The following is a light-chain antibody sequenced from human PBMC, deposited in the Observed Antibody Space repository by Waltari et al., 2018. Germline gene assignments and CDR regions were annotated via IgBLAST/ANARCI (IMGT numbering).Light chain of an antibody. CDR3: CSYAGSHNFA. CDR2: EVN. V-gene: IGLV2-11*01. CDR1: STDFSCFRS. J-gene: IGLJ1*01. Sequence: ALTPPPPVAGAPGTSVTIPCTWKSTDFSCFRSFPWYQLRPGEGPRLIMSEVNRRPSEVPDRFSGSASGYRASLTISGLQTDDEGYYYCCSYAGSHNFAFGTGTEVTV.